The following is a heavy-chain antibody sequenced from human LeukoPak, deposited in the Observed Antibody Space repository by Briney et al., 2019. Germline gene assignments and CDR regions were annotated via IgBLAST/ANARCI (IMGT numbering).Heavy chain of an antibody. CDR2: ISAYNGNT. CDR3: ARGCYDSSGCLEVNFQH. V-gene: IGHV1-18*01. D-gene: IGHD3-22*01. CDR1: CYTFTSYG. J-gene: IGHJ1*01. Sequence: ASVKVSCKASCYTFTSYGISWVRQAPGQGLEWMGWISAYNGNTNYAQKLQGRVTMTTDTSTSTAYVELRSLRSDDTAVYYCARGCYDSSGCLEVNFQHWGQGTLVTVSS.